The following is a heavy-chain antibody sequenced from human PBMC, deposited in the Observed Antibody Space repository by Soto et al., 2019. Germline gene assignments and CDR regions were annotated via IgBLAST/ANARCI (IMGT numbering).Heavy chain of an antibody. J-gene: IGHJ5*02. D-gene: IGHD3-3*01. Sequence: PSETLSLTCTVSGGSISSGGYYWSWIRQHPGKGLEWIGYIYYSGSTYYNPSLKSRVTISVGTSKNQFSLKLSSVTAADTAVYYCARGQRFSDWFDPWGQGTLVTVSS. CDR1: GGSISSGGYY. CDR2: IYYSGST. V-gene: IGHV4-31*03. CDR3: ARGQRFSDWFDP.